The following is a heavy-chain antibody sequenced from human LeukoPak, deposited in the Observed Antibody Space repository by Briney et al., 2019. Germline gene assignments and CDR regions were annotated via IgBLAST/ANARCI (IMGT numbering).Heavy chain of an antibody. J-gene: IGHJ3*02. Sequence: SETLSLTCAVSGGSISSSNWWSWVRQPPGKGLEWIGEIYHSGSTNYNPSLKSRVTISVDKSKNQFSLKLSSVTAADTAVYYCARKRIDSSGYYYAPWAFDIWGQGTMVTVSS. CDR3: ARKRIDSSGYYYAPWAFDI. V-gene: IGHV4-4*02. CDR2: IYHSGST. D-gene: IGHD3-22*01. CDR1: GGSISSSNW.